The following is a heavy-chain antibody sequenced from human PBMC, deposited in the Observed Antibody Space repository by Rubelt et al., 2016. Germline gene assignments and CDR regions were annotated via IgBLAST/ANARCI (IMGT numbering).Heavy chain of an antibody. D-gene: IGHD2-8*01. Sequence: QVQLQESGPGLVKPSETLSLTCTVSGYSISSGYYWGWIRQPPTKGLEWDGEVSHSRSTNYNPSLQSRVTISIDTSKNQFSLNLRSVTAADTAGYYCARRQWVWYFDLWGRGTLVTVSS. CDR3: ARRQWVWYFDL. CDR1: GYSISSGYY. J-gene: IGHJ2*01. CDR2: VSHSRST. V-gene: IGHV4-38-2*02.